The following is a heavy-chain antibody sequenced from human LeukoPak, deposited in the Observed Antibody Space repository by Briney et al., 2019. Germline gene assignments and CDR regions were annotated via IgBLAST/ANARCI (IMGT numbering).Heavy chain of an antibody. D-gene: IGHD3-3*01. V-gene: IGHV4-4*07. J-gene: IGHJ4*02. Sequence: SETLSLTCTVSGGSISSYYWSWIRQPAGKGLEWIGRIYTSGSTNYNPSLKSRVTMSVDTSKNQFSLKLSSVTAADTAVYYCARAIRPDFWSGYYYFDYWGQGTLVTVSS. CDR3: ARAIRPDFWSGYYYFDY. CDR1: GGSISSYY. CDR2: IYTSGST.